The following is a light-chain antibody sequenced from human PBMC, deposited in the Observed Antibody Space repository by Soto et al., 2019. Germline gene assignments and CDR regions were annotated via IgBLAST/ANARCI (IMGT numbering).Light chain of an antibody. J-gene: IGKJ3*01. CDR1: QSISSW. CDR2: KAS. CDR3: QQYNSWGA. V-gene: IGKV1-5*03. Sequence: DIQMTQSPSTLSASVGDRVTITCRASQSISSWLAWYQQKPGKAPKLLIYKASSLESGVPSRFSGSGSGTEFTLTIISLQPDDFATYYCQQYNSWGAFGPGTKVDIK.